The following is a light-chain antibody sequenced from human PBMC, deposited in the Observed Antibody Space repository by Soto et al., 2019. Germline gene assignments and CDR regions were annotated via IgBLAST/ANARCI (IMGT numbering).Light chain of an antibody. CDR1: QSVSTN. CDR2: GAS. J-gene: IGKJ1*01. Sequence: EIVMTQSPATLSVSPGERATLSCTASQSVSTNLAWYQQKPVQAPRLLIYGASTRATGIPARFSSSGSATELTHTISSLQYEDFVVYYCQQYNNWPPSPVGQGTKVQIQ. CDR3: QQYNNWPPSP. V-gene: IGKV3-15*01.